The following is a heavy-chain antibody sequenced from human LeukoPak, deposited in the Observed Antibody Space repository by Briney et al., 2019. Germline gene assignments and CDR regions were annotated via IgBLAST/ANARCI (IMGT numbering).Heavy chain of an antibody. CDR2: ITYSGGNT. V-gene: IGHV3-23*01. D-gene: IGHD3-22*01. CDR1: GFSFSDYG. CDR3: AKAREDTYYYDSSGYYFATPLDY. J-gene: IGHJ4*02. Sequence: GGSLRLSCVASGFSFSDYGMSWVRQAPGRGLEWVSSITYSGGNTYYADSVKGRFTISRDNSKNTLYLQMSSLRAEDTALYYCAKAREDTYYYDSSGYYFATPLDYWGQGTLVTVSS.